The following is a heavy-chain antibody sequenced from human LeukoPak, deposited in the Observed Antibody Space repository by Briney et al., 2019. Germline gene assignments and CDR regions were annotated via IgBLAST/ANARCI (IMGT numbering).Heavy chain of an antibody. CDR3: AKNFWSGYLIAGCHDY. CDR1: GFTFSSYA. J-gene: IGHJ4*02. V-gene: IGHV3-23*01. Sequence: GGSLRLSCAASGFTFSSYAMSWVRQAPGKGLEWVSAISGSGGSTYYADSVKGRFTISRDNSKNTLYLQMNSLRAEDTAVYYCAKNFWSGYLIAGCHDYWGQGTLVTVSS. D-gene: IGHD3-3*01. CDR2: ISGSGGST.